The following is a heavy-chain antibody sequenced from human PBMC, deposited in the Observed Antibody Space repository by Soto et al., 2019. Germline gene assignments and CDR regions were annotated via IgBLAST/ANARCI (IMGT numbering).Heavy chain of an antibody. V-gene: IGHV3-48*02. J-gene: IGHJ6*02. CDR3: ARDWDIVILSVPIPNYNYGMDV. CDR2: ISSRSDTL. Sequence: PGGSLRLSCAASGFTFSNYAMNWVRQAPGKGLEWVSYISSRSDTLYYADPVKGRFTISRDNAKNSVYLQVNNLRDEDTAVYYCARDWDIVILSVPIPNYNYGMDVWGQGTTVTVSS. CDR1: GFTFSNYA. D-gene: IGHD2-15*01.